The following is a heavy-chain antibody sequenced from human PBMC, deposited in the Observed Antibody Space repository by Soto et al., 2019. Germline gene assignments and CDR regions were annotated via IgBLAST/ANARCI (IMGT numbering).Heavy chain of an antibody. CDR3: ARSAILAIAYDY. CDR1: NGSFRGYY. V-gene: IGHV4-34*01. CDR2: INHSGST. Sequence: LSLTCVVCNGSFRGYYLSWKRTPTGKGLEWIGEINHSGSTNYNPSLKSRVTLSVDTSKKQFSLKLTSLTAADTAVYYCARSAILAIAYDYSGQGYLVTVSS. J-gene: IGHJ4*02.